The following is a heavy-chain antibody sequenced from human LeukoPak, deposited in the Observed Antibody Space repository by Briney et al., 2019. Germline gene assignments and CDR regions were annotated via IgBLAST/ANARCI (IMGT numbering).Heavy chain of an antibody. V-gene: IGHV3-23*01. CDR2: ISGSTGST. Sequence: PGGSLRLSCAASGFTFSNYAMNWVRQAPGKGLEWVSLISGSTGSTYYADSVKGRFSISRDNSKNTIYLQMNSLRAEDTAVYYCTRRAYSGGWLAPDYWGQGTLVTVSS. CDR1: GFTFSNYA. J-gene: IGHJ4*02. CDR3: TRRAYSGGWLAPDY. D-gene: IGHD6-19*01.